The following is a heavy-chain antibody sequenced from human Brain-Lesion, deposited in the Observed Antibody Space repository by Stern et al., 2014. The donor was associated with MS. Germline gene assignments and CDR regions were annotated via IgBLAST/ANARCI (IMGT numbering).Heavy chain of an antibody. D-gene: IGHD4-17*01. CDR3: ARTGDDFGDYSLSY. CDR2: IYSSGST. Sequence: QMQLVQSGPGLVKPSETLSLTCTVSGGSINTNNYYWGWIRQPPGKGLEWIGNIYSSGSTFSSPSLKSRFPSPVDTSKNQFSLKLSSVTAADTAVYYCARTGDDFGDYSLSYWGQGTLVTVSS. J-gene: IGHJ4*02. V-gene: IGHV4-39*01. CDR1: GGSINTNNYY.